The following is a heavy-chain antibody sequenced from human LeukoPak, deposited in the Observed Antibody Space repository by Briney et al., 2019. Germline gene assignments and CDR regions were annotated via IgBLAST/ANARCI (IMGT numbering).Heavy chain of an antibody. CDR1: GFTFSSYG. CDR2: ISYDGSNK. J-gene: IGHJ4*02. CDR3: AKAQNGGVIISSAFDY. V-gene: IGHV3-30*18. Sequence: GGSLRLSCAASGFTFSSYGMYWVRQAPGKGLEWVAVISYDGSNKYYADSVKGRFTISRDNSKNTLYLQMNSLRAEDTAVYYCAKAQNGGVIISSAFDYWGQGTLVTVSS. D-gene: IGHD3-10*01.